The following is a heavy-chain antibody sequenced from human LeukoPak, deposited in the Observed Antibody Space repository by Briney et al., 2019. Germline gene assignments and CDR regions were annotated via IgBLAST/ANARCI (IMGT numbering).Heavy chain of an antibody. J-gene: IGHJ4*02. CDR2: IRSKPYGGTT. V-gene: IGHV3-49*04. Sequence: PGGSLRLSCTASGFTFGDYAMSWVRQAPGKGLEWVGFIRSKPYGGTTEYAASVKGRFTISRDDSKNTLYLQMDSLETEDTAVYYCTTSRPVLNWGQGTLVTVSS. CDR1: GFTFGDYA. CDR3: TTSRPVLN.